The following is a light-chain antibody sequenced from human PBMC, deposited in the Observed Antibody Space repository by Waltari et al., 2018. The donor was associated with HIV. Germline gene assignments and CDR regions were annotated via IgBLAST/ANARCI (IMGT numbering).Light chain of an antibody. CDR1: SLRSYY. CDR2: GRD. J-gene: IGLJ2*01. Sequence: SSDLTQDSHVSVALGQTVRSTCQGDSLRSYYGSWCQQKPGQAPLLVIYGRDNRPSGIPDRFSGSSSGNSTSLIISEAQAADEAVYYCHSRDSRGYMIFGGGTRLTVL. CDR3: HSRDSRGYMI. V-gene: IGLV3-19*01.